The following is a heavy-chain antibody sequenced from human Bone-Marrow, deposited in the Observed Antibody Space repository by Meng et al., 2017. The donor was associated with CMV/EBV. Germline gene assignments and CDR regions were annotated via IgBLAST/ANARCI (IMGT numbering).Heavy chain of an antibody. Sequence: SETLSLTCTVSGGSISSNYWSWIRQPPGKGLEWVGHIYYSGNTNYNPSLKSRVTVSVDTSKTQFSLKLTSVTAADTAMYYCARDDNYDFWSGYYWAYYYYGMDVWGQGTTVTVSS. CDR3: ARDDNYDFWSGYYWAYYYYGMDV. D-gene: IGHD3-3*01. CDR2: IYYSGNT. CDR1: GGSISSNY. J-gene: IGHJ6*02. V-gene: IGHV4-59*01.